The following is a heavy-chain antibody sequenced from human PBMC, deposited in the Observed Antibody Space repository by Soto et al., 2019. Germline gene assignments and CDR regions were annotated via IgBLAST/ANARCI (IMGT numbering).Heavy chain of an antibody. CDR2: IWNDGSNT. CDR3: ARGYSSSCYYFDY. Sequence: QVQLVESGGGVVQPGRSLRLSCAASGFTFSSYGMHWVRQAPGKGLEWVTVIWNDGSNTYYADSVKGRFTISRDKSKNTLYLQTNSRRAEDTAVYYCARGYSSSCYYFDYWGQGTLVTVAS. J-gene: IGHJ4*02. D-gene: IGHD6-13*01. CDR1: GFTFSSYG. V-gene: IGHV3-33*01.